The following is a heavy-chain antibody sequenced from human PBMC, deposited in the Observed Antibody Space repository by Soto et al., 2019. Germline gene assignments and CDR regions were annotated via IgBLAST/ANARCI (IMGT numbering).Heavy chain of an antibody. CDR1: GYTFTSYD. D-gene: IGHD2-2*01. CDR3: ARAVRYCSSTSCYYYMDV. V-gene: IGHV1-8*01. CDR2: MNPNSGNT. Sequence: QVQLVQSGAEVKKPGASVKVSCKASGYTFTSYDINWVRQATGQGLEWMGWMNPNSGNTGYAQKSTGRVTMTRNTSISTAYMELSSLRSEDTAVYYCARAVRYCSSTSCYYYMDVWGKGTTVTVSS. J-gene: IGHJ6*03.